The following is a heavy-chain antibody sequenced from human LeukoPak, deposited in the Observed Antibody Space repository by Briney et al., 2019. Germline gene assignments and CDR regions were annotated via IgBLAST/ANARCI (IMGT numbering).Heavy chain of an antibody. J-gene: IGHJ6*03. CDR1: GASMSTSSYY. V-gene: IGHV4-39*01. Sequence: PSETLSLTCTVSGASMSTSSYYWGWIRQPPGKGLEWIGSIYYSGSTYYNPSLRSRVTISVDTSKNQFSLKLSSVTAADTAVYYCARHLYTCSWRLYDYMDVWGKGTTVTISS. CDR2: IYYSGST. CDR3: ARHLYTCSWRLYDYMDV. D-gene: IGHD6-13*01.